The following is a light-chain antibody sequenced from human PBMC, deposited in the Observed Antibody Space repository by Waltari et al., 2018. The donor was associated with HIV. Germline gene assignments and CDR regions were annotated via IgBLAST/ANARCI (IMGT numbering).Light chain of an antibody. CDR3: SSYTSSSPLV. J-gene: IGLJ2*01. CDR1: SSDVGSYYR. Sequence: QSARTQPPPVYGSPGQKDTIACTGTSSDVGSYYRISCYHQPRGTAPEHRIYEVGNIPSVVPHHFSGSRSGNTASLTIPGLQAEHEAGYYCSSYTSSSPLVIGGETMRTAL. V-gene: IGLV2-18*02. CDR2: EVG.